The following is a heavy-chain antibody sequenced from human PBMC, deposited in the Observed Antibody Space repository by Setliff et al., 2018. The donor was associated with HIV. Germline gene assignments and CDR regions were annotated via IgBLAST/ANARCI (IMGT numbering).Heavy chain of an antibody. J-gene: IGHJ5*02. CDR3: ARDIYYYDSRGYYFAFDP. V-gene: IGHV1-3*01. Sequence: ASVKVSCKASGYTFTTYTIHWVRQAPGQRLEWMGWISPDKGNTRYSQKFQGRVTVTTDTSVSTAYMELSSLRSEDTAVYYCARDIYYYDSRGYYFAFDPWGQGTLVTVSS. D-gene: IGHD3-22*01. CDR1: GYTFTTYT. CDR2: ISPDKGNT.